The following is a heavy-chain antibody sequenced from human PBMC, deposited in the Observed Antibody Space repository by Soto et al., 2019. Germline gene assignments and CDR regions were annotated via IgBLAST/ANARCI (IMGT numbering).Heavy chain of an antibody. J-gene: IGHJ4*02. CDR3: AKDIGFQQHLFVFDN. Sequence: GAAVKVSCKASGGTFSNYAFSWVRHAPGQGLEWMGGILPIFTTATYAPKFQDRVTITADESTSTVYMDLSSLRSEDTALYYCAKDIGFQQHLFVFDNWGQGTMVTVYS. CDR1: GGTFSNYA. CDR2: ILPIFTTA. D-gene: IGHD6-13*01. V-gene: IGHV1-69*13.